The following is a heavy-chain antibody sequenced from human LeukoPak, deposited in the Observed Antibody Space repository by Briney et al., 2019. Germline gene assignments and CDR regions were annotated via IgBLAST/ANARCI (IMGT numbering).Heavy chain of an antibody. CDR1: GGTFSSYA. Sequence: ASVKVSCKASGGTFSSYAISWVRQAPGQGLEWMGRIIPIFGTANYAQKFQGRVTITTDESTSTAYMELSSLRSEDTAVYYCARGVGPVEMATITGHYFDYWGRGTLVTVSS. V-gene: IGHV1-69*05. CDR3: ARGVGPVEMATITGHYFDY. J-gene: IGHJ4*02. D-gene: IGHD5-24*01. CDR2: IIPIFGTA.